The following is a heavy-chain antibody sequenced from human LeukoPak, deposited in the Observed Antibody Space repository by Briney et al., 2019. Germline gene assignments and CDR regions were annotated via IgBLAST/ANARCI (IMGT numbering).Heavy chain of an antibody. CDR3: ARDGPIVVVPAAMWYYYYYMDV. Sequence: SVKVSCKASGGTFSSYAISWVRQAPGQGLEWMGGIIPIFGTANYAQKFQGRVTITADKSTSTAYMELSSLRSEDTAVYYCARDGPIVVVPAAMWYYYYYMDVWGKGTTVTVSS. V-gene: IGHV1-69*06. CDR1: GGTFSSYA. D-gene: IGHD2-2*01. J-gene: IGHJ6*03. CDR2: IIPIFGTA.